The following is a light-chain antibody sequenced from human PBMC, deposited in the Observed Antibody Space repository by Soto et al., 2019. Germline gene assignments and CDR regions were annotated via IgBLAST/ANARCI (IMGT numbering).Light chain of an antibody. CDR3: HQYYSSPFT. CDR2: AAS. Sequence: IRMTQSPSSLSAYTGDRVTITCRASQGISSYFAWYQQKPGKAPKLLIYAASTLQSVVPSRFSGSGSGTDYTLIIRYLQSEDFAAYYCHQYYSSPFTFGPGTKVDIK. V-gene: IGKV1-8*01. CDR1: QGISSY. J-gene: IGKJ3*01.